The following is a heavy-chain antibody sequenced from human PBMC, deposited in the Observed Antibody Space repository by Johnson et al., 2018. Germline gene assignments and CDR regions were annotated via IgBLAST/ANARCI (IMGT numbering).Heavy chain of an antibody. Sequence: VQLGQAGAEVKKAGESMKICCKGSGYSFTSYWIGWVRQMPGKGLEWMGIIYPGDSDTRYSPSFQGQVTISAAKSISPAHLQWSSLKASDTAMYYCASDLTYGSGTDYYYYGMDVWGQGTTVTVSS. CDR3: ASDLTYGSGTDYYYYGMDV. D-gene: IGHD3-10*01. V-gene: IGHV5-51*03. CDR1: GYSFTSYW. J-gene: IGHJ6*02. CDR2: IYPGDSDT.